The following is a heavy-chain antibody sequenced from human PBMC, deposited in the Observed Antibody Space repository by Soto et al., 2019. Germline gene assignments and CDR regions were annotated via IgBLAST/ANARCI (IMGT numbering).Heavy chain of an antibody. CDR2: INHSGST. CDR1: GGSFSGYY. V-gene: IGHV4-34*01. D-gene: IGHD4-17*01. CDR3: AGTTVTDFFDY. Sequence: PSETLSLTCAVYGGSFSGYYWSWIRQPPGKGLEWIGEINHSGSTNYNPSLKSRVTISVDTSKNQFSLKLSSVTAADTAVYYCAGTTVTDFFDYWGQGTLVTVSS. J-gene: IGHJ4*02.